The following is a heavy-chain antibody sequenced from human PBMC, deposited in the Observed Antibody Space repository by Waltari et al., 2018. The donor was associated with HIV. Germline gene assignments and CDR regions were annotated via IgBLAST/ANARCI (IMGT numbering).Heavy chain of an antibody. CDR2: ISWDSVKV. CDR3: TRGPMYKWFDP. J-gene: IGHJ5*02. D-gene: IGHD3-10*02. V-gene: IGHV3-9*01. Sequence: EVQLVESGGGLVQPGRSLRVSCAASGFTFEDYAMHWVRQRPGKGLEWVSSISWDSVKVTYADSVKGRFTISRDNAKESLYLRMDSLRPEDTAFYYCTRGPMYKWFDPWGQGTLVTVSS. CDR1: GFTFEDYA.